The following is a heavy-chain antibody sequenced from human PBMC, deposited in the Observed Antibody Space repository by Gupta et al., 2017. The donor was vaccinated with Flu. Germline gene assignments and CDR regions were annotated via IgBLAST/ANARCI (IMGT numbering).Heavy chain of an antibody. V-gene: IGHV3-21*01. J-gene: IGHJ6*02. CDR1: GFTFSSYS. D-gene: IGHD4-11*01. Sequence: EVQLVESGGGLVKPGGSLRLSCAASGFTFSSYSMNWVRQAPGKGLEWVSSISSSSSYIYYADSVKGRFTISRDNAKNSLYLQMNSLRAEDTAVYYCARDPDPKTTVKVHDGMDVWGQGTTVTVSS. CDR3: ARDPDPKTTVKVHDGMDV. CDR2: ISSSSSYI.